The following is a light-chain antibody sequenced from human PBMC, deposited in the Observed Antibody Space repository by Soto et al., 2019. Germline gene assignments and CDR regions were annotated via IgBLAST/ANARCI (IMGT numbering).Light chain of an antibody. Sequence: QAVVTQSPFASASLGASVKLTCTLSSGHSSYAIAWHQQQPEKGPRYLMKLNSDGSHSKGDGIPDRFSGSSSGAERYLTISSLQSEDEADYYCQTWGTGVYVVFGGGTQLTVL. V-gene: IGLV4-69*01. J-gene: IGLJ2*01. CDR1: SGHSSYA. CDR2: LNSDGSH. CDR3: QTWGTGVYVV.